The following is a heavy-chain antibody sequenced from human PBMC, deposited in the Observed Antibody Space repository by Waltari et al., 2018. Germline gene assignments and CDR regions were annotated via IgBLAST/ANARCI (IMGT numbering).Heavy chain of an antibody. CDR1: GYTFTSYA. D-gene: IGHD3-16*01. J-gene: IGHJ3*02. CDR2: INAGNGNT. V-gene: IGHV1-3*01. Sequence: QVQLVQSGAEVKKPGASVKVSCKASGYTFTSYAMPWVRQAPGQRLEGMGWINAGNGNTKYSQKFQGRVTITRDTTASTAYMELSSLRSEDTAVYYCARVEGAAGLDIWGQGTMVTVSS. CDR3: ARVEGAAGLDI.